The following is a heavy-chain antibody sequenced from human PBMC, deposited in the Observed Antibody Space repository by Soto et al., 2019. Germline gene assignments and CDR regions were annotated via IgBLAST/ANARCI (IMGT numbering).Heavy chain of an antibody. V-gene: IGHV3-66*01. CDR3: TSEASGSGWWSQGSFEF. J-gene: IGHJ6*02. CDR2: IYSSGST. CDR1: GFTVSSSY. Sequence: GGSLRLSCAASGFTVSSSYISWVRQAPGKRLERVSTIYSSGSTYYANSVRGRFTISRDDSKNILYLQMNSLSVDDTAVYYCTSEASGSGWWSQGSFEFWGQGTTVTVSS. D-gene: IGHD6-19*01.